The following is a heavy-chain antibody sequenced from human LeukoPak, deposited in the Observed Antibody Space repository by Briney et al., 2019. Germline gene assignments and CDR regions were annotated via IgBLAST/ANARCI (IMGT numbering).Heavy chain of an antibody. CDR2: TSYDGNNQ. J-gene: IGHJ4*02. V-gene: IGHV3-30*04. Sequence: GGSLRLSCSTAGFAFSNSVIHWVRQAPGKGLEWVAVTSYDGNNQYYADSVKGRCTISRDDSKNTVYLQMNSLRPDDTAVYYCARSPNYYYFDSWGQGTLVTVSS. CDR1: GFAFSNSV. D-gene: IGHD5-24*01. CDR3: ARSPNYYYFDS.